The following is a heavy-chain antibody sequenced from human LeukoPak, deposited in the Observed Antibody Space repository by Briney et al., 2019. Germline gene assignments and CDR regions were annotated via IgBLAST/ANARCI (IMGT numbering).Heavy chain of an antibody. CDR1: GFTFSSYG. CDR3: AKEAYFDY. Sequence: GRSLRLSCAASGFTFSSYGMHWVRQAPGKGLEWVAVISYDGSNKYYADSVKGRFTISRDNSTNTLYLQMNSLRAEDTAVYYCAKEAYFDYWGQGTLVTVSS. CDR2: ISYDGSNK. J-gene: IGHJ4*02. V-gene: IGHV3-30*18.